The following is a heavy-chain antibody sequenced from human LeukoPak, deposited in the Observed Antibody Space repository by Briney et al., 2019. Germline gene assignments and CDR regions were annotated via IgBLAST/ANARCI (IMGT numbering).Heavy chain of an antibody. CDR2: INSDGIST. CDR3: ARGWVPSDITLK. D-gene: IGHD3-22*01. CDR1: GFTFSSYW. V-gene: IGHV3-74*01. J-gene: IGHJ3*01. Sequence: GGSLRLSCAASGFTFSSYWMHWVRQAPGMGLVWVSHINSDGISTGYVDSVKGRFIISRDNAKNTLYLQMNSLRAEDTAVYYCARGWVPSDITLKWGQGTMVTVSS.